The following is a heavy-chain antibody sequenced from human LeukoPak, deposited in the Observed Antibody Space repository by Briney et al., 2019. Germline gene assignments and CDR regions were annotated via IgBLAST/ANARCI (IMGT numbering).Heavy chain of an antibody. CDR2: INRSGST. Sequence: PSETLSLTCPVYGGSFSGYYWSWIRQPPGKGLEWIGEINRSGSTNYNPSLKSRVTISVDTSNNKFSLKLSSVTAADTAVYYCARDGRLTGTTALLDSWVRGALATVPS. CDR3: ARDGRLTGTTALLDS. V-gene: IGHV4-34*01. J-gene: IGHJ4*02. CDR1: GGSFSGYY. D-gene: IGHD1-7*01.